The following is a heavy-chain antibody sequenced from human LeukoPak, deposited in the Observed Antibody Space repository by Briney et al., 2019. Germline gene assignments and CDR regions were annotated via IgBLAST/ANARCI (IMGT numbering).Heavy chain of an antibody. V-gene: IGHV4-38-2*02. Sequence: PSETLSLTCTVSGYSISSGFYWGWIRQPPGKGLECIGSIYHSGSTYYNPSLKSRVTVSVDTSKNQFSLNLSSVTAADTAMYYCARAVGTSRNFFDYWGQGTLVTVSS. D-gene: IGHD4-23*01. CDR2: IYHSGST. J-gene: IGHJ4*02. CDR3: ARAVGTSRNFFDY. CDR1: GYSISSGFY.